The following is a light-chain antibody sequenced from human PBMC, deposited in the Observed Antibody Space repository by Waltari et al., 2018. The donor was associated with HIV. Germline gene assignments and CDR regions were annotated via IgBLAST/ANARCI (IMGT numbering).Light chain of an antibody. CDR2: GNT. V-gene: IGLV1-40*01. J-gene: IGLJ2*01. CDR1: TSNIGAGSD. CDR3: QSYDNALSGSL. Sequence: QSVLTQPPSVSGAPGQRVTISCTGTTSNIGAGSDCPLYQQLPGTAPKLLVFGNTNRPSGVPDRFSGSKSGTSASLAITGLQAGDEGDYYCQSYDNALSGSLFGGGTKVTVL.